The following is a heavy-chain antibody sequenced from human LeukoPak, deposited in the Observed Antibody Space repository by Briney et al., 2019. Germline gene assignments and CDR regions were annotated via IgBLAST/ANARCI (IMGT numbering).Heavy chain of an antibody. D-gene: IGHD5-12*01. V-gene: IGHV3-7*01. CDR1: GFTFRSYW. CDR2: IMHDGGEK. J-gene: IGHJ4*02. Sequence: PGGSLRLSCAASGFTFRSYWMSWVRQAPGKGLEWVANIMHDGGEKYYVDSVRGRFIISRDNAEKSLYLQMNSLRAEDTAVYYCARGGLAEIVATIATYYFDYWGQGTLVTVSS. CDR3: ARGGLAEIVATIATYYFDY.